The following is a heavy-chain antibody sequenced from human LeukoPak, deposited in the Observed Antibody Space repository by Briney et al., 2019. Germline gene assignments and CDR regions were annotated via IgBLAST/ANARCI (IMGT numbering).Heavy chain of an antibody. CDR2: IIPIFGTA. D-gene: IGHD3-22*01. V-gene: IGHV1-69*13. Sequence: SVKVSCKASGVTFSSYAISWVRQAPGQGLEWMGGIIPIFGTANYAQKFQGRVTITADESTSTAYMELSSLRSEDTAVYYCAREYIRYYYDSSGYYSDAFDIWGQGTMVTVSS. J-gene: IGHJ3*02. CDR1: GVTFSSYA. CDR3: AREYIRYYYDSSGYYSDAFDI.